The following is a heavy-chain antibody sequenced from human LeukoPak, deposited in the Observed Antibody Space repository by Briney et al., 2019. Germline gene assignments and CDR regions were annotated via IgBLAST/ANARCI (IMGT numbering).Heavy chain of an antibody. CDR1: GYTFTSYD. J-gene: IGHJ3*02. CDR2: VNPNSAYT. Sequence: ASVKVSCKASGYTFTSYDINWVRQATGQGLEWMGGVNPNSAYTGYAQKFQGRVTMTRDTSIGTAYMEVSSLRSEDTAVYYCARGNRLYSSSWSSLAFDIWGRGTMVTVSS. CDR3: ARGNRLYSSSWSSLAFDI. V-gene: IGHV1-8*01. D-gene: IGHD6-13*01.